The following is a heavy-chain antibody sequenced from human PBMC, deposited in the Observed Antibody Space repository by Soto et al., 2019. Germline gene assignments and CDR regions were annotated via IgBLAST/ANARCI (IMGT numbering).Heavy chain of an antibody. CDR2: ISAHNGNT. Sequence: QVHLVQSGAEVKKPGASVKVSCKASGYTFTSYGITWVRQAPGQGLEWMGWISAHNGNTDYAQKLQGRVIGTRDTSTRTAYMELRSLISDDTAVYYCARGRDGDYWGQGALVTVSS. J-gene: IGHJ4*02. CDR1: GYTFTSYG. D-gene: IGHD6-6*01. V-gene: IGHV1-18*01. CDR3: ARGRDGDY.